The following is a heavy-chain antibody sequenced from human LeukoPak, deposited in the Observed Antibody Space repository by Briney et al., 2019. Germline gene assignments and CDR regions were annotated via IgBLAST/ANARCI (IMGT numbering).Heavy chain of an antibody. Sequence: GGSLRLSCAASGFIFNAHSINWVRQAPGKGLEWVAVISYDGSNKYYADSVKGRFTISRDNSKNTLYLQMNSLRAEDTAVYYCARDLLVSSSTYFDYWGQGTLVTVSS. D-gene: IGHD2-2*01. CDR2: ISYDGSNK. CDR3: ARDLLVSSSTYFDY. CDR1: GFIFNAHS. V-gene: IGHV3-30*03. J-gene: IGHJ4*02.